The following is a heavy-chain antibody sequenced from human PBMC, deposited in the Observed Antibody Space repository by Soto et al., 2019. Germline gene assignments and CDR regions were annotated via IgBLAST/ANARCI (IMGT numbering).Heavy chain of an antibody. CDR2: IYEGATT. Sequence: QLQLQESGPGLVKPSESLSLTCAVSGASISRTGFHWGWIRQPPGQGLEWIGSIYEGATTFYNSSLTSRVTISEYTSNNHFSLKLRSVTAADTAVYYCPRRGSGHTFDYWGQGTLVTVSS. CDR1: GASISRTGFH. CDR3: PRRGSGHTFDY. J-gene: IGHJ4*02. V-gene: IGHV4-39*01. D-gene: IGHD3-10*01.